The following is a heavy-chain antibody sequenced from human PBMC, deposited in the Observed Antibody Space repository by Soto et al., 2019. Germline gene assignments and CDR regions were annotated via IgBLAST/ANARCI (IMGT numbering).Heavy chain of an antibody. V-gene: IGHV4-39*01. Sequence: PSETLSLTCTVSGVSISSDNYYWGWIRRPPGKGLEWIGNIYYSGSTYYNPSLKSRVTISVDTSKNQFSLKLSSVTAADTAVYYCARLTKDIVVVVASSPPYFDYWGQGTLVTVSS. D-gene: IGHD2-15*01. CDR3: ARLTKDIVVVVASSPPYFDY. CDR1: GVSISSDNYY. J-gene: IGHJ4*02. CDR2: IYYSGST.